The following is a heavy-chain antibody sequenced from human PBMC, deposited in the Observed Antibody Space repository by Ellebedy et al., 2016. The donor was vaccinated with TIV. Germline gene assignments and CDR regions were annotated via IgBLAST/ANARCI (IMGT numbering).Heavy chain of an antibody. CDR1: GFSFSSYA. D-gene: IGHD1-1*01. Sequence: GESLKISCSASGFSFSSYAMHWVRQAPGKGLEWVAIISYDGSHRYYADSVKGRFTISRDISKNTLYLQMNSLRAEDTAVYYCARENMTATGSPLDYWGQGTLVTVSS. V-gene: IGHV3-30-3*01. CDR3: ARENMTATGSPLDY. J-gene: IGHJ4*02. CDR2: ISYDGSHR.